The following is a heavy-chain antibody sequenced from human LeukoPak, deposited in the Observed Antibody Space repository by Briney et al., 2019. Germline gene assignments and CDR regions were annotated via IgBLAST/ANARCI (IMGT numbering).Heavy chain of an antibody. CDR1: GGSISSNSY. CDR2: IHYSGTT. CDR3: ARGLNRVVPAANWFDP. Sequence: SETLSLTCTVSGGSISSNSYWGWMRQPPGKGPEWIGTIHYSGTTYYNPSLKSRVTISVDTSKNQFSLKLSSVTAADTAVYYCARGLNRVVPAANWFDPWGQGTLVTVSS. V-gene: IGHV4-39*07. J-gene: IGHJ5*02. D-gene: IGHD2-2*01.